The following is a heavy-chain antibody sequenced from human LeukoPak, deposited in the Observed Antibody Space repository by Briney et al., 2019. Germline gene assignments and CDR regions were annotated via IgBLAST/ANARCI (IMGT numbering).Heavy chain of an antibody. Sequence: ASVKVSCKVSGYTLTELSMHWVRQAPGKGLEWMGGFDPEDGETIYAQKFQGRVTMTEDTSTDTAYMELSSVRSEDTAVYYCATFTRYYYDSSGYKEYYFDYWGQGTLVTVSS. CDR1: GYTLTELS. CDR3: ATFTRYYYDSSGYKEYYFDY. V-gene: IGHV1-24*01. D-gene: IGHD3-22*01. J-gene: IGHJ4*02. CDR2: FDPEDGET.